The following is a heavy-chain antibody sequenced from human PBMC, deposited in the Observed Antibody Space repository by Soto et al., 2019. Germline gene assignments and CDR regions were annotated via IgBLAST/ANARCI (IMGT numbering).Heavy chain of an antibody. CDR2: ISGDGTSA. CDR1: GFTFSTW. CDR3: ARGYSGYGNFDY. J-gene: IGHJ4*02. D-gene: IGHD5-12*01. Sequence: SLRLSCAASGFTFSTWMHWVRQAPGKGLEWVSRISGDGTSAYYADSVQGRFTISRDNAKNTLYLQMNSLRAEDTAVYYCARGYSGYGNFDYWGQGTLVTVSS. V-gene: IGHV3-74*01.